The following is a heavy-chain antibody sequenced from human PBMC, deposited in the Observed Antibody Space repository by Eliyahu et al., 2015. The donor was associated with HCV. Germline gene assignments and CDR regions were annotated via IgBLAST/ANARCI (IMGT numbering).Heavy chain of an antibody. V-gene: IGHV3-23*01. J-gene: IGHJ4*02. CDR2: IDYSGGST. CDR1: TFXFSTYA. D-gene: IGHD1-7*01. CDR3: AKDRRGNYVANFDY. Sequence: EVQLLGSGGGLVQPGGSLRLSCAASTFXFSTYAMSWVRQAPGKGLEWVSAIDYSGGSTYYADSVKGRFTISRDNSKNTLYLQMNSLRADDTAVYYCAKDRRGNYVANFDYWGQGTLVTVSS.